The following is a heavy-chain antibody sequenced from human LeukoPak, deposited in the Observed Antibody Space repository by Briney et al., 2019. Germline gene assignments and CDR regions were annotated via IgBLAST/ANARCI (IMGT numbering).Heavy chain of an antibody. CDR1: GGSISSYY. V-gene: IGHV4-59*01. Sequence: SETLSLTCTVPGGSISSYYWSWIRQPPGKGLEWIGYIYYSGSTNYNPSLKSRVTISVDTSKNQFSLKLSSVTAADTAVYYCARFAGADDYPYYYYGMDVWGQGTTVTVS. CDR3: ARFAGADDYPYYYYGMDV. D-gene: IGHD5-12*01. J-gene: IGHJ6*02. CDR2: IYYSGST.